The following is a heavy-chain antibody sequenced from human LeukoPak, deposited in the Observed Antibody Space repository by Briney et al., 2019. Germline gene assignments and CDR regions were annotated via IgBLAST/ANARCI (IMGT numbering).Heavy chain of an antibody. Sequence: GGSLRLSCAASGFTVSSNYMSWVRQAPGKGLEWVANIKQDGSEKYYVDSVKGRFTISRDNAKNSLYLQMNSLRAEDTAVYYCAREQYSYGYIDYWGQGTLVTVSS. CDR1: GFTVSSNY. CDR3: AREQYSYGYIDY. V-gene: IGHV3-7*05. J-gene: IGHJ4*02. D-gene: IGHD5-18*01. CDR2: IKQDGSEK.